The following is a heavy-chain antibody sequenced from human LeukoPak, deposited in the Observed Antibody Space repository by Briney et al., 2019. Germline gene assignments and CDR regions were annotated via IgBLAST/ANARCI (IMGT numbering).Heavy chain of an antibody. D-gene: IGHD2-15*01. CDR3: ARRLCSGGSCYPWMYNWFDP. CDR2: IYTSGST. J-gene: IGHJ5*02. CDR1: GGSISSYY. Sequence: SETLSLTCTVSGGSISSYYWSWIRQPAGKGLEWIGRIYTSGSTNYNPSLKSRVTMSVDTSKNLFSLKLSSVTAADTAVYYCARRLCSGGSCYPWMYNWFDPWGQGTLVTVSS. V-gene: IGHV4-4*07.